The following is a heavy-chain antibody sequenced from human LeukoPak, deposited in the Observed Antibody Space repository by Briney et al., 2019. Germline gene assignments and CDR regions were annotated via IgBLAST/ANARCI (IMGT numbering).Heavy chain of an antibody. CDR2: INPSGGST. D-gene: IGHD2-15*01. CDR1: GYTFTSYY. J-gene: IGHJ4*02. V-gene: IGHV1-46*01. Sequence: GASVKVSCKASGYTFTSYYMHWVRQAPGQGLEWMGIINPSGGSTSYAQKFQGRVTMTRDTSTSTVYMELCSLRSEDTAVYYCARDLCSGGSCYSVGIDYWGQGTLVTVSS. CDR3: ARDLCSGGSCYSVGIDY.